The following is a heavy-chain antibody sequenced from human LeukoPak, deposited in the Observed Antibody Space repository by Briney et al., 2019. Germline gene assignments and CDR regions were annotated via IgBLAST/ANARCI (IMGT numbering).Heavy chain of an antibody. CDR2: INPSGGST. CDR1: GYTFTSYY. D-gene: IGHD6-19*01. V-gene: IGHV1-46*01. J-gene: IGHJ5*02. CDR3: ARGIFYSSGWYSWFDP. Sequence: ASVKVSCKASGYTFTSYYMHWVRQAPGQGLEWMGVINPSGGSTSYAQKFQGRVTMTRDTSTSTVYMELSSLRSEDTAVYYCARGIFYSSGWYSWFDPWGQGTLVAVSS.